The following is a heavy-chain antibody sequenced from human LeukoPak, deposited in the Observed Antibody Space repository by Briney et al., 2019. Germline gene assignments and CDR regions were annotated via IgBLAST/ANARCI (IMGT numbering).Heavy chain of an antibody. Sequence: GGSLRLSCAASGFSFSDYYMSWIRQAPGKGLEWVSYISSSGSYTNYGDSVKGRFTTSRDNAKNSVYLQMNSLRAEDTAVYYCARSGYTGYDSNIWGQGTLVTVSS. J-gene: IGHJ4*02. D-gene: IGHD5-12*01. CDR2: ISSSGSYT. CDR1: GFSFSDYY. CDR3: ARSGYTGYDSNI. V-gene: IGHV3-11*03.